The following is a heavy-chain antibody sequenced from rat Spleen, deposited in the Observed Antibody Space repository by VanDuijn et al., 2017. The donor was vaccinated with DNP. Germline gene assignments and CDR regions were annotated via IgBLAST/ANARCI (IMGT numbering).Heavy chain of an antibody. CDR3: ATHAHWFAY. CDR1: GFNFSNYY. CDR2: ISSGGGNT. J-gene: IGHJ3*01. Sequence: EVQLVESGGGLVQPGRSMKLSCTVSGFNFSNYYMAWVRQAPTKGLEWVASISSGGGNTFYRDSVKGRFTFSRDNAKSTLYLQMDSLRSEDTATYYCATHAHWFAYWGQGTLVTVSS. V-gene: IGHV5-25*01.